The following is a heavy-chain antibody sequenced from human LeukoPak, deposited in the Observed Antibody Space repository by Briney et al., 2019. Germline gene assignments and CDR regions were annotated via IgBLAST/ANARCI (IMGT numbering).Heavy chain of an antibody. Sequence: ASVKVSCKASGYTFITSDINWVRQASGQGLEWMGYMDPNSGHTEFARKFQGRVTMTGDTSTSTAYVELSSLTPDDTAIYYCTRKLRLDEHWGQGTLVAVSS. CDR2: MDPNSGHT. V-gene: IGHV1-8*01. D-gene: IGHD1-7*01. CDR1: GYTFITSD. CDR3: TRKLRLDEH. J-gene: IGHJ4*02.